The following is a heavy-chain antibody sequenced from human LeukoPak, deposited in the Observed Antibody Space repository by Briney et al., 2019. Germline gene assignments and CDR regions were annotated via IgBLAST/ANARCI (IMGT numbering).Heavy chain of an antibody. CDR2: IQSKTDGGTT. CDR1: GFPFSNTW. V-gene: IGHV3-15*01. Sequence: GVSLRLSCAASGFPFSNTWMSWVRQAPGRGLEWVGRIQSKTDGGTTDYAAPVKGRFTISRDDSKNTLYLQMNSLKSEDTAVYYCTTATPHYFGSGSYSDTRYYFDSWGQGTLVTVSS. J-gene: IGHJ4*02. CDR3: TTATPHYFGSGSYSDTRYYFDS. D-gene: IGHD3-10*01.